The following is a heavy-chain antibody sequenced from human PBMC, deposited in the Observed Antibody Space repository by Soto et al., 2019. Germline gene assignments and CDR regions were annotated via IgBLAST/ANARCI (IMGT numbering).Heavy chain of an antibody. V-gene: IGHV1-69*13. CDR2: IIPIFGTA. J-gene: IGHJ5*02. CDR3: ARDLPSTTVTTRWSFCFDP. D-gene: IGHD4-17*01. CDR1: GGTFSSYA. Sequence: SVKVSCKASGGTFSSYAISWVRQAPGQGLEWMGGIIPIFGTANYAQKFQGRVTITADESTSTAYMELSSLRSEDTAVYYCARDLPSTTVTTRWSFCFDPWGQGTLVTVSS.